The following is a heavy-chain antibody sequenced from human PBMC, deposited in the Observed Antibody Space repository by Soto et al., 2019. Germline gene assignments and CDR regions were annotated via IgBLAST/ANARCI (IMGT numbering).Heavy chain of an antibody. CDR1: SGSISSSNW. J-gene: IGHJ6*03. D-gene: IGHD3-10*01. CDR2: IYHSGST. CDR3: ARRSETGVYYYYYMDV. Sequence: QVQLQESGPGLVKPSGTLSLTCAVSSGSISSSNWWSWVRQPPGKGLEWIGEIYHSGSTNYNPSLKSRVTISVEKSKNQFSLKLSSVTAADTAVYYCARRSETGVYYYYYMDVWGKGTTVTVSS. V-gene: IGHV4-4*02.